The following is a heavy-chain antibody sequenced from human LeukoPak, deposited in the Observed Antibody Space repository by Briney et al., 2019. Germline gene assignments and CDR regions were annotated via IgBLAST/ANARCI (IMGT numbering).Heavy chain of an antibody. J-gene: IGHJ3*02. CDR3: ARGYPKVVPAARGRRYAFDI. Sequence: ASVKVSCKASGYTFTSYDINWVQQATGQGLEWMGWMNLNSGNTGYAQKFQGRVTMTRNTSISTAYMELSSLRSEDTAVYYCARGYPKVVPAARGRRYAFDIWGQGTMVTVSS. V-gene: IGHV1-8*01. CDR2: MNLNSGNT. CDR1: GYTFTSYD. D-gene: IGHD2-2*01.